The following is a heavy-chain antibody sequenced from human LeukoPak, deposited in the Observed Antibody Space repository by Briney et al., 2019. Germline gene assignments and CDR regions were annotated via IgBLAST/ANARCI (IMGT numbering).Heavy chain of an antibody. Sequence: SETLSLTCTVSGGSIGSSSYCWGWIRQPPGKGLNWIGSIYYSGSTYYNPSLKSRVTISVDTSRDQFSLKLSSVTAADTAVYYCARGTDTAMVTLVYWGQGTLVTVSS. CDR1: GGSIGSSSYC. CDR3: ARGTDTAMVTLVY. D-gene: IGHD5-18*01. V-gene: IGHV4-39*07. CDR2: IYYSGST. J-gene: IGHJ4*02.